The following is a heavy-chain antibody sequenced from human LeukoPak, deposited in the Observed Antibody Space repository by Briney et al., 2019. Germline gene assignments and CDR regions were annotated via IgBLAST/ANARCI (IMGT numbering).Heavy chain of an antibody. CDR1: GGSISSSSYY. D-gene: IGHD2-15*01. J-gene: IGHJ6*03. Sequence: SETLSLTCTVSGGSISSSSYYWGWIRQPPGKGLEWIGSIYYSGSTYYNPSLKSRVTISVDTSKNQFSLKLSSVTAADTAVYYCARGECGGSCYPSRGDYYYYMDVWGKGTTVTVSS. CDR3: ARGECGGSCYPSRGDYYYYMDV. CDR2: IYYSGST. V-gene: IGHV4-39*07.